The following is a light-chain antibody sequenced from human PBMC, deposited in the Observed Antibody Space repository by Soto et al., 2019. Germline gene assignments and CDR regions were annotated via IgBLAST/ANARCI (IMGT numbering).Light chain of an antibody. CDR1: SSDVGGHNY. CDR3: CSYAGSYTYV. Sequence: QSALTQPASVSGSPGQSITISCTGTSSDVGGHNYVSWYQQHPGRAPKLMIYEVSNRPSGVSNRFSGSKSGNTASLTMSGLQPEDEADYYCCSYAGSYTYVFGTETKLTVL. J-gene: IGLJ1*01. CDR2: EVS. V-gene: IGLV2-14*01.